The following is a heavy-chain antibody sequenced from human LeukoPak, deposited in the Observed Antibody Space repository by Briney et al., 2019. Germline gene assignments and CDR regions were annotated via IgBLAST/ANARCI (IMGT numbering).Heavy chain of an antibody. D-gene: IGHD6-19*01. CDR2: INHSGST. J-gene: IGHJ4*02. CDR3: ATGSGWFHY. CDR1: GGSFSGYY. V-gene: IGHV4-34*01. Sequence: SETLSLTCAVYGGSFSGYYWSWIRQPPGKGLEWIGEINHSGSTNYNPSLQSRVTISVDTSKNQFSLKLSSVTAADTAVYYCATGSGWFHYWGQGTLVTVSS.